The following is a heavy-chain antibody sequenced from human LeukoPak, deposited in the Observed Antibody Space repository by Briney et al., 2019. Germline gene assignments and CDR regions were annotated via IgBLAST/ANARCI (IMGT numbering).Heavy chain of an antibody. CDR1: GGSISSYY. CDR3: AREPGTGYSYGSFDY. Sequence: PSGTLSLTCTVSGGSISSYYWSWIRQPPGKGLEWIGYIYYSGSTNYNPSLKSRVTISVDTSKNQFSLKLSSVTAADTAVYYCAREPGTGYSYGSFDYWGQGTLVTVSS. CDR2: IYYSGST. V-gene: IGHV4-59*01. D-gene: IGHD5-18*01. J-gene: IGHJ4*02.